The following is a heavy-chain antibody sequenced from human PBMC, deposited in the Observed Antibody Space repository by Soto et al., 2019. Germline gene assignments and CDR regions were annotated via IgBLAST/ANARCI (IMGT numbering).Heavy chain of an antibody. V-gene: IGHV3-9*01. Sequence: EVQLVESGGGLVQPGRSLRLSCVASGFRFDDYAMHWVRQAPGKGLEWVSGISWDSNSIGYADSVKGRFTISRDSAKNSLYLQMNMLRAEDTALYYCVKDIEENQLLYDAFDIWGQGTMVTVSS. CDR3: VKDIEENQLLYDAFDI. CDR1: GFRFDDYA. J-gene: IGHJ3*02. D-gene: IGHD2-2*01. CDR2: ISWDSNSI.